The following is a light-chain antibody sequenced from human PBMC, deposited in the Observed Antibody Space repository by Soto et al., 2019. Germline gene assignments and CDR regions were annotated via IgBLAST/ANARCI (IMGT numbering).Light chain of an antibody. CDR3: QQYGTSPEWT. J-gene: IGKJ1*01. Sequence: ESVLTQSPGTLSLSLGEGATLSCRASQSVSSDYLAWYQQKPGQAPRLLIYGASTRATGIPDRFSGSGSGTDFTLTIRRLEPEDFAVYYCQQYGTSPEWTFGQGTKVDIK. CDR2: GAS. CDR1: QSVSSDY. V-gene: IGKV3-20*01.